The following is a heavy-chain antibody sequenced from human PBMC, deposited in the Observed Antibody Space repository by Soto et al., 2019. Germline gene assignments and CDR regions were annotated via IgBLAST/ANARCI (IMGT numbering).Heavy chain of an antibody. V-gene: IGHV1-3*01. CDR2: INPDNGNT. J-gene: IGHJ5*02. Sequence: ASVQVSCKASGYTFTRYTMNWVRQAPGQRLEWMGWINPDNGNTKSSQKFQDRVIITRDTSASTAYMDLSSLRSEDTAVYYCARGIATGQLDPWGQGTLVTVSS. CDR3: ARGIATGQLDP. CDR1: GYTFTRYT. D-gene: IGHD2-15*01.